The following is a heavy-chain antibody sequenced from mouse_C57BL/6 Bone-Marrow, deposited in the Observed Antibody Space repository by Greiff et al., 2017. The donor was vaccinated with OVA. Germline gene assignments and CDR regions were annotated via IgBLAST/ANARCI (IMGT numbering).Heavy chain of an antibody. V-gene: IGHV1-55*01. J-gene: IGHJ2*01. CDR2: IYPGSGST. D-gene: IGHD2-4*01. CDR1: GYTFTSYW. Sequence: VQLQQSGAELVKPGASVKMSCKASGYTFTSYWITWVKQRPGQGLEWIGDIYPGSGSTNYNEKFKSKATLTVDTSSSTAYMQLSSLTSEDSAVYYCARWDDYDPYYFDYWGQGTTLTVSS. CDR3: ARWDDYDPYYFDY.